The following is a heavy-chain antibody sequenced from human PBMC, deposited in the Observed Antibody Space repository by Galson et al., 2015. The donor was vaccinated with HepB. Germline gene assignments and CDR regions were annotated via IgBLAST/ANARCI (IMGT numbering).Heavy chain of an antibody. CDR3: ARVKVVPAATFDY. V-gene: IGHV1-2*02. Sequence: SVKVSCKASGYTFTGYYMHWVRQAPGQGLEWMGWINPNSGGTNYAQKFQGRVTMTRDTSISTAYMELSRLRSDDTAVYYCARVKVVPAATFDYWGQGTLVTVSS. J-gene: IGHJ4*02. CDR2: INPNSGGT. D-gene: IGHD2-2*01. CDR1: GYTFTGYY.